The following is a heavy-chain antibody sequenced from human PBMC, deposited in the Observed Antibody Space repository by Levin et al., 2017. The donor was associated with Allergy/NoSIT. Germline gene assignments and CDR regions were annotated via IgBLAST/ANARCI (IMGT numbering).Heavy chain of an antibody. Sequence: PGGSLRLSCAASGFTFDDYAMHWVRQAPGKGLEWVSGISWNSGSIGYADSVKGRFTISRDNAKNSLYLQMNSLRAEDTALYYCAKDISLDQNGAFDYWGQGTLVTVSS. CDR3: AKDISLDQNGAFDY. CDR1: GFTFDDYA. CDR2: ISWNSGSI. J-gene: IGHJ4*02. V-gene: IGHV3-9*01. D-gene: IGHD3-10*01.